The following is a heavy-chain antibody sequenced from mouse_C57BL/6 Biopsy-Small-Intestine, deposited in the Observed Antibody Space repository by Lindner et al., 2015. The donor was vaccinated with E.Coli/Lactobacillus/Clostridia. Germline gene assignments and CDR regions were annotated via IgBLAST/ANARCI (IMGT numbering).Heavy chain of an antibody. CDR3: ATGMESGSGWHYYYYGMDV. Sequence: SVKVSCKASGYTFTSYDINWVRQATGQGLEWMGWMNPNSGNTGYAQKFQGRVTMTRNTSISTAYMEVSSLRSEDTAVYYCATGMESGSGWHYYYYGMDVWGQGTTVTVSS. D-gene: IGHD1-1*01. CDR1: GYTFTSYD. J-gene: IGHJ1*01. V-gene: IGHV1-81*01. CDR2: MNPNSGNT.